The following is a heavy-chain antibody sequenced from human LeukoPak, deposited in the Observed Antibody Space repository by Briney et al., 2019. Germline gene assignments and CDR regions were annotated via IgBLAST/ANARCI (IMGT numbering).Heavy chain of an antibody. Sequence: GGSLRLSCAASGFTFSSYSMNWVRQAPGKGLEWVSSISSSSSYIYYADSVKGRFTISRDNAKNSLYLQMNSLRAEDTALYYCAKDYTAMVLDAFDIWGQGTMVTVSS. CDR3: AKDYTAMVLDAFDI. D-gene: IGHD5-18*01. CDR1: GFTFSSYS. CDR2: ISSSSSYI. V-gene: IGHV3-21*04. J-gene: IGHJ3*02.